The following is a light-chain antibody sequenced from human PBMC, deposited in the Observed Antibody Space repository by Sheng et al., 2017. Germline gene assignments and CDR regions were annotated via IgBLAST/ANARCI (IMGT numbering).Light chain of an antibody. Sequence: EVVMTQSPATLSLSPGDRATLSCRASQSVSTNLAWYQQKPGQSPRLLIHSASTRATGIPARFSGSGSGTEFTLTISSLETEDFAVYYCQQRSKWPLTFGGGTKVEI. J-gene: IGKJ4*01. V-gene: IGKV3-11*01. CDR2: SAS. CDR1: QSVSTN. CDR3: QQRSKWPLT.